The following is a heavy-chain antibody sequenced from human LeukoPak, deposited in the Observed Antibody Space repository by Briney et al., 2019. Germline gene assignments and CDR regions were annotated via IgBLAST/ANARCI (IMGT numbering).Heavy chain of an antibody. CDR1: GFTFSTYW. Sequence: GGSLRLSCAASGFTFSTYWMMWVRQAPGKGLEWVANINEDGREKYYADSVEGRFTISRDNAKNSLHLQMSSLRADDTALYYCARSKIDYWGQGTLVTVSS. CDR2: INEDGREK. D-gene: IGHD4-11*01. CDR3: ARSKIDY. J-gene: IGHJ4*02. V-gene: IGHV3-7*01.